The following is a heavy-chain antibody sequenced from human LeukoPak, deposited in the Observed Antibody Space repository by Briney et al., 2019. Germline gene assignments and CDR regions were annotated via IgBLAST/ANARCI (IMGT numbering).Heavy chain of an antibody. CDR1: GFTFSSYA. D-gene: IGHD1-14*01. CDR3: AKHTGGILRSLDY. V-gene: IGHV3-23*01. CDR2: IFIHGDET. Sequence: GGSLRLSRAAPGFTFSSYAMSWVRQAPGEGLGWVSGIFIHGDETYHAESVKGRFTTSTDNSKSTLYLQMNSLTADDTAVYYCAKHTGGILRSLDYWGQGTLVTVSS. J-gene: IGHJ4*02.